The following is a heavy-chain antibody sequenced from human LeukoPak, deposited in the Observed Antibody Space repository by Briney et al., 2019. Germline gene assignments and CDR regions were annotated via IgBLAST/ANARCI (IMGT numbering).Heavy chain of an antibody. CDR3: ASIVAQYQRYDY. D-gene: IGHD2-15*01. V-gene: IGHV3-64D*06. J-gene: IGHJ4*02. Sequence: GGSLRLSCSASGFTFSSHTMHWVRQAPGKGLEYVSAISSNGGTTYYADSVKGRFTISRDNSKNSLYLQMSSLRAEDTAVYYCASIVAQYQRYDYWGQGTLVTVSS. CDR2: ISSNGGTT. CDR1: GFTFSSHT.